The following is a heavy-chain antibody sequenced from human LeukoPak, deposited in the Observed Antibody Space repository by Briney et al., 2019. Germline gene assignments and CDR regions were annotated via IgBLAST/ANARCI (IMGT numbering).Heavy chain of an antibody. CDR1: GYTFTSYG. CDR2: ISAYNGNT. Sequence: ASVKVSCKASGYTFTSYGISWVRQAPGQGLEWMGWISAYNGNTNSAQKLQGRVTMTTDTSTSTAYMELRSLRSDDTAVYYCAREGGYCTNGVCIGLDYWGQGTLVTVSS. D-gene: IGHD2-8*01. J-gene: IGHJ4*02. V-gene: IGHV1-18*01. CDR3: AREGGYCTNGVCIGLDY.